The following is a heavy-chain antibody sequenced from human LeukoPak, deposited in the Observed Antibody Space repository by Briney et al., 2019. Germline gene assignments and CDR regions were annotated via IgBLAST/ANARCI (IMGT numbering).Heavy chain of an antibody. Sequence: ASVKVSCKASGYTFTGYYMHWVRQAPGQGVEWMGWINPNSGGTNYAQKFQGRVTMTRDTSISTAYMELSRLRSDDTAVYYCARDLVHYYDSSGYYYFDYWGQGTLVTVSS. D-gene: IGHD3-22*01. CDR1: GYTFTGYY. J-gene: IGHJ4*02. CDR3: ARDLVHYYDSSGYYYFDY. CDR2: INPNSGGT. V-gene: IGHV1-2*02.